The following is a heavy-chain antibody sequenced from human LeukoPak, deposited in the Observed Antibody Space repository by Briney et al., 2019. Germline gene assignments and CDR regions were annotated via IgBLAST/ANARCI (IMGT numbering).Heavy chain of an antibody. D-gene: IGHD2-15*01. CDR1: GFTFSSYG. V-gene: IGHV3-23*01. Sequence: GGSLRLSCAASGFTFSSYGMSWVRQAPGKGLEWVSAISGSGGSTYYADSVKGRFTISRDNSKNTLYLQMNSLRAEDAAVYYCAKDRRLEVAGPLDYWGQGTLVTVSS. J-gene: IGHJ4*02. CDR3: AKDRRLEVAGPLDY. CDR2: ISGSGGST.